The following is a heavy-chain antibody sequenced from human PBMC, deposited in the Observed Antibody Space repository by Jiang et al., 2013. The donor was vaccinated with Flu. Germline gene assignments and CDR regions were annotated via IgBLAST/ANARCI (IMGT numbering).Heavy chain of an antibody. D-gene: IGHD3-10*01. CDR3: ARDRGITMVRGVIGY. CDR1: GFTFSSYA. CDR2: ISYDGSNK. J-gene: IGHJ4*02. Sequence: QLLESGGGVVQPGRSLRLSCAASGFTFSSYAMHWIRQAPGKGLEWVAVISYDGSNKYYADSVKGRFTISRDNSKNTLYLQMNSLRAEDTAVYYCARDRGITMVRGVIGYWGQGTLVTVSS. V-gene: IGHV3-30-3*01.